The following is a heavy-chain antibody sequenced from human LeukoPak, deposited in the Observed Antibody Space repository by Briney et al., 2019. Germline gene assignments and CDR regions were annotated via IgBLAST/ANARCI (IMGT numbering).Heavy chain of an antibody. CDR1: GDSVSSNSAA. Sequence: SQTLSLTCAISGDSVSSNSAAWNWIRQSPSRGLEWLGRTYYRSKWYNDYAVFVKSRITINPDTSKNQFSLQLNSVTPEDTAVYYCARALGRGSGWYSYYFDYWGQGTLVTVSS. J-gene: IGHJ4*02. D-gene: IGHD6-19*01. CDR3: ARALGRGSGWYSYYFDY. CDR2: TYYRSKWYN. V-gene: IGHV6-1*01.